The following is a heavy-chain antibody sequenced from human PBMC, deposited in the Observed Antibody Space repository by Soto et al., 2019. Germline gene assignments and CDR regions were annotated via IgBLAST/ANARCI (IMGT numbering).Heavy chain of an antibody. J-gene: IGHJ5*02. D-gene: IGHD2-2*01. Sequence: QLQLQESGPGLVKPSETLSLTCTVSGGSISSHSYYWGWIRQPPGKGLEWIGSISHTGSTYYSPSLKSRVTISVDTSKNQFALKLNSVTAADTSVYYCARRPYANSFSLFDPWGQGTLVTVSS. CDR2: ISHTGST. V-gene: IGHV4-39*01. CDR3: ARRPYANSFSLFDP. CDR1: GGSISSHSYY.